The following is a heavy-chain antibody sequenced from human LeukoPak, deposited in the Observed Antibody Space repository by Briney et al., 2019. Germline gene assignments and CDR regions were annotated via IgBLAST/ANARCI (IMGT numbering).Heavy chain of an antibody. CDR2: IYTSGST. D-gene: IGHD3-10*01. J-gene: IGHJ4*02. CDR3: ASSVMVRGSFDY. CDR1: GGSISSGSYY. V-gene: IGHV4-61*02. Sequence: SETLSLTCTVSGGSISSGSYYWSWIRQPAGKGLEWIGRIYTSGSTNYNPSLKSRVTISVDTSKNQFSLKLSSVTAADTAVYYCASSVMVRGSFDYWGQGPLVTDSS.